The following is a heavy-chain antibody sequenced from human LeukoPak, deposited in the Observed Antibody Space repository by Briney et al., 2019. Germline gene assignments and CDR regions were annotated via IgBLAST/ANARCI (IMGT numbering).Heavy chain of an antibody. Sequence: ASVKVSCKASGYTLSSYYIHWVRQAPGQGLEWMGIINPSAGSTSYAQSFQGRVTMTRDTSSSTVYMELSSLRFDDTAIYYCARASSSRGSYSRRGEDYFDYWGQGTLVTVSS. J-gene: IGHJ4*02. D-gene: IGHD1-26*01. V-gene: IGHV1-46*01. CDR3: ARASSSRGSYSRRGEDYFDY. CDR2: INPSAGST. CDR1: GYTLSSYY.